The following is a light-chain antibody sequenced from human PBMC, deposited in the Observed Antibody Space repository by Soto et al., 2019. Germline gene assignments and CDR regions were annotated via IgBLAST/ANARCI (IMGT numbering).Light chain of an antibody. CDR3: QQYGRSLPT. CDR1: QSISNSY. Sequence: ENVLTQSPDILSLSPGERVTLSYRASQSISNSYLAWYQQKPGQAPRVLIYGASNRATGTPDRFSGSGSGTDFTLTISRLQPEDFALYYCQQYGRSLPTFGRGTKLEIK. CDR2: GAS. J-gene: IGKJ2*01. V-gene: IGKV3-20*01.